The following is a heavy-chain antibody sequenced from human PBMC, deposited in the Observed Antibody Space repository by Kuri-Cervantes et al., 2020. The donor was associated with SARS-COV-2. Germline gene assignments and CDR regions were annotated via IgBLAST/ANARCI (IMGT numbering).Heavy chain of an antibody. J-gene: IGHJ4*02. Sequence: GESLKISCAASGFTFSSYAMSWVRQAPGKGLEWVSAISGSGGSTYYADSVKGRFTISRDNSKNTLYLQMNSLRAEDTAVYYCAKDQAYYYDSSGYDYWGQGTLVTVSS. V-gene: IGHV3-23*01. CDR3: AKDQAYYYDSSGYDY. CDR2: ISGSGGST. D-gene: IGHD3-22*01. CDR1: GFTFSSYA.